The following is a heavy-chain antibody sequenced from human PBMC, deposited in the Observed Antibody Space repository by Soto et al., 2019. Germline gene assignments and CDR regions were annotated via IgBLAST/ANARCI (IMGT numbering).Heavy chain of an antibody. CDR3: AREYYYDSSGYRALDY. Sequence: ASVKVSCKASGGTFSSHAISWVRQAPGQGLEWMGGIIPIFGTANYAQKFQGRVTITADESTSTAYMELSSLRSEDTAVYYCAREYYYDSSGYRALDYWGQGTLVTVSS. CDR1: GGTFSSHA. D-gene: IGHD3-22*01. CDR2: IIPIFGTA. V-gene: IGHV1-69*13. J-gene: IGHJ4*02.